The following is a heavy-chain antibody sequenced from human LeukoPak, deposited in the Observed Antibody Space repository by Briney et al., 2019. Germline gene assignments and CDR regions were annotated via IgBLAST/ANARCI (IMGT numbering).Heavy chain of an antibody. D-gene: IGHD2-15*01. CDR1: GYTFTGYY. CDR2: IHPNSGGT. Sequence: GASVKVSCKASGYTFTGYYMHWVRQAPGQGLEWMGWIHPNSGGTNYAQNFQGRVTMTRDTSISTAYMELSRLRSDDTAVYYCARRLYCSGGTCNGGPGGVFDYWGQGTLVTVSS. J-gene: IGHJ4*02. V-gene: IGHV1-2*02. CDR3: ARRLYCSGGTCNGGPGGVFDY.